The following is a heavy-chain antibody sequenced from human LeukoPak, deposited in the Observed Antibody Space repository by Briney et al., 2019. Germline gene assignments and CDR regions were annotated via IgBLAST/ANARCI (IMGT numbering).Heavy chain of an antibody. V-gene: IGHV3-23*01. J-gene: IGHJ5*02. CDR2: ISIRGGST. CDR3: VKGGWCDD. CDR1: GFTFSSYA. Sequence: GGSLRLSCAASGFTFSSYAMSWVRQAPGKGLEWVSGISIRGGSTFYADSAKGRFSISRDNSENTLYLQMNNLRAEDTAVYYCVKGGWCDDWGQGTLVTVSS. D-gene: IGHD3-16*01.